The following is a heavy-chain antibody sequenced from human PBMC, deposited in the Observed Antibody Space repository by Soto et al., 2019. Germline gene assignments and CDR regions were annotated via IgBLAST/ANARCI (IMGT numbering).Heavy chain of an antibody. Sequence: QVQLVESGGGVVQPGRSLRLSCAASGFTFSSYGMHWVRQAPGKGLEWVAVIWYDGSNKYYADSVKGRFTISRDNSKNTLYLQMNSLRAEDTAVYYCAGDATYYYDSSGYYSEYFQHWGQGTLVTVSS. CDR3: AGDATYYYDSSGYYSEYFQH. J-gene: IGHJ1*01. V-gene: IGHV3-33*01. CDR2: IWYDGSNK. CDR1: GFTFSSYG. D-gene: IGHD3-22*01.